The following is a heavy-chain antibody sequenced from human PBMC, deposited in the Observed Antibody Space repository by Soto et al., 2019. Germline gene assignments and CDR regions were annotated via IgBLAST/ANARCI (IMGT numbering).Heavy chain of an antibody. CDR2: ISGSGIST. CDR3: EKGAVGPDWYFDL. V-gene: IGHV3-23*01. J-gene: IGHJ2*01. Sequence: DVPLLESGGGLVQPGGSLRLSCAASGFTFRSYAMSWVRQAPGKGLEWVSGISGSGISTHYADSVKGRFTVSRDNSKNTLYLQMNSLRAEDTAVYNCEKGAVGPDWYFDLWGRGPLVTVSS. CDR1: GFTFRSYA.